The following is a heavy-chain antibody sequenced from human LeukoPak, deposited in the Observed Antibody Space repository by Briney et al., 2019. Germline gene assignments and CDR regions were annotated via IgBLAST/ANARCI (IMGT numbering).Heavy chain of an antibody. CDR2: IRYDGNDK. CDR1: GFTFSYYG. CDR3: ATSGLSRFGF. V-gene: IGHV3-30*02. J-gene: IGHJ4*02. D-gene: IGHD2/OR15-2a*01. Sequence: PGGSLRLSCTASGFTFSYYGMHWVRQAPGKGLEWVAFIRYDGNDKYYAASVKGRFTISRDNSKNTLYLQMNSLRAEDTAVYYCATSGLSRFGFWGQGTLVTVSS.